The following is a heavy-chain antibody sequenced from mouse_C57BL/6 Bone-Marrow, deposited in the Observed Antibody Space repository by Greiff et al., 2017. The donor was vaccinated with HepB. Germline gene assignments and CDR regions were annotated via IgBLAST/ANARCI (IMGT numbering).Heavy chain of an antibody. Sequence: VQLQQSGAELARPGASVKLSCKASGYTFTSYGISWVKQRTGQGLEWIGEIYPRSGNTYYNEKFKGKATLTADKSSSTAYMELRSLTSEDSAVYFCARGRAYYYGSSNYFDYWGQGTTLTVSS. CDR1: GYTFTSYG. V-gene: IGHV1-81*01. CDR3: ARGRAYYYGSSNYFDY. CDR2: IYPRSGNT. D-gene: IGHD1-1*01. J-gene: IGHJ2*01.